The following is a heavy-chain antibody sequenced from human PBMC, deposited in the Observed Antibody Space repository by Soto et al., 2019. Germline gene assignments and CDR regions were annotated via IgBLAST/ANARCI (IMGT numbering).Heavy chain of an antibody. Sequence: QITLKESGPTLVKPTQTLTLTCTFSGFSLATSGVGVGWIRQPPGKALECLALIYWDDDKRYSPPLKSSLTITNHTSNIQVFLTITHMSPVHTATYYCAHRLCHSTCYCDFGYFDYWGLVTLVTLSS. V-gene: IGHV2-5*02. J-gene: IGHJ4*02. CDR2: IYWDDDK. CDR3: AHRLCHSTCYCDFGYFDY. CDR1: GFSLATSGVG. D-gene: IGHD2-15*01.